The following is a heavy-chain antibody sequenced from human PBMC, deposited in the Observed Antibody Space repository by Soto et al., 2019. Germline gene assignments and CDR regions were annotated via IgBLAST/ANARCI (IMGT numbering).Heavy chain of an antibody. D-gene: IGHD3-16*01. CDR2: ITSGGRST. J-gene: IGHJ6*02. CDR1: GFTFKDYY. CDR3: ARDPGLPRRMDV. Sequence: QVRLVESGGDLVKPGGSLRLSCEGYGFTFKDYYMSWIRQAPGQGLEWIAFITSGGRSTYYADSVRGRFTISRDDAKNSLDLQMNGLTVEDTALYYCARDPGLPRRMDVWGQGTTVIVSS. V-gene: IGHV3-11*01.